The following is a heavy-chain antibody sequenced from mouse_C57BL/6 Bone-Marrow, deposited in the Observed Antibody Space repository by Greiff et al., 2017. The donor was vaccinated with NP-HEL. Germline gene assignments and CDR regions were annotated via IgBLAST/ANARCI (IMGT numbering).Heavy chain of an antibody. D-gene: IGHD2-2*01. CDR1: GFTFSSYG. J-gene: IGHJ2*01. CDR3: ARRGGYEDDY. CDR2: ISSGGSYT. Sequence: EVQLVESGGDLVKPGGSLKLSCAASGFTFSSYGMSWVRQTPDKRLEWVATISSGGSYTYYPDSVKGRFTISRDNAKNTLYLQMSSLKSEDTAMYYCARRGGYEDDYWGQGTTLTVSS. V-gene: IGHV5-6*01.